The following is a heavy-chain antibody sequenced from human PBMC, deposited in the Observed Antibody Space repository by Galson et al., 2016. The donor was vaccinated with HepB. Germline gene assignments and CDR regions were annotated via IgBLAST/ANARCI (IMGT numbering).Heavy chain of an antibody. CDR2: TYYKSNFYT. V-gene: IGHV6-1*01. J-gene: IGHJ4*01. Sequence: CAISGDSVSSFSFGWNWIRQSPSRGLEWLGRTYYKSNFYTDYAPSVKSRLIISPDTSRNQVSLQLKSVTPDDTALYYCARGPTDWGPIDLWGHGTLVAVSS. CDR3: ARGPTDWGPIDL. CDR1: GDSVSSFSFG. D-gene: IGHD7-27*01.